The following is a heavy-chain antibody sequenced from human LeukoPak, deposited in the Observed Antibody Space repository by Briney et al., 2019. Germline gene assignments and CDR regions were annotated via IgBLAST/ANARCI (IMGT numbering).Heavy chain of an antibody. CDR2: IRYDGSNK. D-gene: IGHD4-17*01. CDR1: GFTFSSYG. CDR3: AREISDYGDPLDY. Sequence: PGGSLRLSCAASGFTFSSYGMHWVRQAPGKGLEWVAFIRYDGSNKYYADSVKGRFTISRDNAKNSLYLQMNSLRAEDTAVYYCAREISDYGDPLDYWGQGTLVTVSS. J-gene: IGHJ4*02. V-gene: IGHV3-30*02.